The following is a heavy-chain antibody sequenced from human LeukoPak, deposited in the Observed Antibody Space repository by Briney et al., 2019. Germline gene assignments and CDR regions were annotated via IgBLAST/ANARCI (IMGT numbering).Heavy chain of an antibody. Sequence: ASVKVSCKVSGYTLTELSMHWVRQAPGKGLEWMGGFDPEDGETIYAQKFQGRVTMTEDTSTDTAYMELSSLRSEDTAVYYCATVLAAAAVPGGTDYYYGMDVWGQGTTVTVSS. V-gene: IGHV1-24*01. CDR1: GYTLTELS. D-gene: IGHD6-13*01. CDR3: ATVLAAAAVPGGTDYYYGMDV. J-gene: IGHJ6*02. CDR2: FDPEDGET.